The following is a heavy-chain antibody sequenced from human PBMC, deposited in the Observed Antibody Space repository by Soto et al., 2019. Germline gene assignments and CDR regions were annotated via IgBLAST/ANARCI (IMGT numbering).Heavy chain of an antibody. Sequence: PSQTLSLTCAISGDSVASNSAAWSWIRQPPGKGLEWIGYIYYSVTTNYNPSLKSRVTISVDTSKNQFSLKLSSVTAADTAVYYFARGATEYYDNSWFYLFGFLGQGTLGTGS. J-gene: IGHJ4*02. V-gene: IGHV4-61*01. CDR2: IYYSVTT. CDR3: ARGATEYYDNSWFYLFGF. CDR1: GDSVASNSAA. D-gene: IGHD3-22*01.